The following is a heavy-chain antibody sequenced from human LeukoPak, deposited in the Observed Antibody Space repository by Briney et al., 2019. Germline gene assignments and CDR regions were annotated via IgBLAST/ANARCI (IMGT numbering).Heavy chain of an antibody. Sequence: GGSLRLSCAASGFTFNSYAMHWVRQAPGKGLEWVSVIFSGGSTYYADSVKGRFTISRDNSKNTLYLQMNSLRAEDTAVYYCARGYVQGNWGQGTLVTVSS. V-gene: IGHV3-66*01. J-gene: IGHJ4*02. CDR1: GFTFNSYA. CDR3: ARGYVQGN. CDR2: IFSGGST. D-gene: IGHD3-10*02.